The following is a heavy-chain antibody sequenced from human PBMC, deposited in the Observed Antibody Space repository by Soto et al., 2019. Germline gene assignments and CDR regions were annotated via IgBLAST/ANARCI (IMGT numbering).Heavy chain of an antibody. D-gene: IGHD3-10*01. CDR3: AKAAMVRGGNWFDP. Sequence: QVQLVESGGGVVQPGRSLRLSCAASGFTFSSYGMHWVRQAPGKGLEWVAVISYDGSNKYYADSVKGRFTISRDNSKATLYLQMNSLRAEDTAVYYCAKAAMVRGGNWFDPWGQGTLVTVSS. V-gene: IGHV3-30*18. CDR2: ISYDGSNK. CDR1: GFTFSSYG. J-gene: IGHJ5*02.